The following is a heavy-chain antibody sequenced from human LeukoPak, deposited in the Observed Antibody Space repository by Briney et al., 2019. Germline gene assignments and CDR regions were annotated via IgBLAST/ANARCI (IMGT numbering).Heavy chain of an antibody. J-gene: IGHJ4*02. CDR3: ARGAYSSGSYYFDH. D-gene: IGHD6-19*01. CDR1: GYTFTNYY. V-gene: IGHV1-46*01. Sequence: ASVKVSCKASGYTFTNYYMHWVRQAPGQGLEWMGIINPSDGKTNYAQKFQGRVTMTRDTSTSTVYMELSSLRSEDTALYYCARGAYSSGSYYFDHWGQGTLVTVSS. CDR2: INPSDGKT.